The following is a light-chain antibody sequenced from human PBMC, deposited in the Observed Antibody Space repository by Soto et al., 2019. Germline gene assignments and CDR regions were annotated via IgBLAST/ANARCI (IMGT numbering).Light chain of an antibody. CDR3: QQLNSYPLT. CDR1: QTISSW. J-gene: IGKJ4*01. Sequence: DIQMTQSTCTLSGSVGDWVSVAGGASQTISSWLAWYQQKPGKAPKLLIYKASTLKSGVPSRFSGSGSGTEITLTISSPPPQDFATYYCQQLNSYPLTFGGGTKVDIK. CDR2: KAS. V-gene: IGKV1-5*03.